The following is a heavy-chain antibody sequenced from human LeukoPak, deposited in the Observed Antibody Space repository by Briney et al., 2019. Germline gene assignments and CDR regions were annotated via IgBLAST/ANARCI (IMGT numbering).Heavy chain of an antibody. V-gene: IGHV1-69*13. Sequence: SVKVSCKASGYTFTGYYMHWVRQAPGQGLEWMGGIIPIFGTANYAQKFQGRVTITADESTSTAYMELSSLRSEDTAVYYCAREGIVLMAHAFDIWGQGTMVTVSS. CDR1: GYTFTGYY. CDR3: AREGIVLMAHAFDI. CDR2: IIPIFGTA. D-gene: IGHD2-8*01. J-gene: IGHJ3*02.